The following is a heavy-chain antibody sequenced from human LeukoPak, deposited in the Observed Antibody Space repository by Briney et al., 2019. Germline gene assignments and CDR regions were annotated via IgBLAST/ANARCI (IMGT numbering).Heavy chain of an antibody. Sequence: GGSLRLSCAASGFTFSNYAMSWVRQAPGKGLEWVSAISGTGGTTYYADSVKGRFTISRDNSKNTLYLQMSSLIAEDTAVYYCAKDRLSSRLFYFDYWGQGTLVTVSS. J-gene: IGHJ4*02. CDR3: AKDRLSSRLFYFDY. CDR1: GFTFSNYA. V-gene: IGHV3-23*01. D-gene: IGHD2-15*01. CDR2: ISGTGGTT.